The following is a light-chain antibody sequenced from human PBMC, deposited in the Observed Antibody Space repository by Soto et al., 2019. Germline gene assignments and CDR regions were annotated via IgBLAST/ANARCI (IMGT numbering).Light chain of an antibody. CDR1: QSVSSY. V-gene: IGKV3-20*01. Sequence: IVLTQSPATLSLSPWERATLSCRASQSVSSYLAWYQQKPGQAPRLLIYDASSRATGIPDRFSGGGSGTDFTLTISRLEPEDFAVYYCQQFSSYPLNFGGGTKVDIK. CDR3: QQFSSYPLN. J-gene: IGKJ4*01. CDR2: DAS.